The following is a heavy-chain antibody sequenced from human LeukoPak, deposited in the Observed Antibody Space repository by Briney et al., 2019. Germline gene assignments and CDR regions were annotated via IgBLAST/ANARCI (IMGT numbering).Heavy chain of an antibody. J-gene: IGHJ4*02. Sequence: PGGSLRLSCAASGFTFSSYSMNWVRQAPGKGLEWVSYISSSSSTIYYADSVKGRFTITRDNAKNSLYLQMNSLRAEDTAVYYCARDLAARSYYFDYWGQGTLVTVSS. CDR3: ARDLAARSYYFDY. D-gene: IGHD6-6*01. CDR2: ISSSSSTI. V-gene: IGHV3-48*01. CDR1: GFTFSSYS.